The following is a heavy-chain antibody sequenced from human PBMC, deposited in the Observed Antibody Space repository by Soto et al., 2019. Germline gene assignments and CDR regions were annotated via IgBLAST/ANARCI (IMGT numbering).Heavy chain of an antibody. J-gene: IGHJ3*02. D-gene: IGHD6-19*01. CDR1: GGTFSSYA. CDR3: ARKSSGYAFEI. Sequence: SVNGSCQXSGGTFSSYAISWVRQAPGQGLEWMGGIIPIFGTANYAQKFQGRVTITADESTSTAYMELSSLRSEDTAVYYCARKSSGYAFEIWGQGTIVTVSS. V-gene: IGHV1-69*01. CDR2: IIPIFGTA.